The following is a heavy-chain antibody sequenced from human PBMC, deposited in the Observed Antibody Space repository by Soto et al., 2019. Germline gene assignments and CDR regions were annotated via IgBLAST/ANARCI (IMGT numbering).Heavy chain of an antibody. V-gene: IGHV3-21*06. CDR3: VRENEMAGATSAFEY. CDR1: GFRFNCYS. Sequence: GGSLSLSCAASGFRFNCYSMNWVRQAPQKGLEWVSLIDARSNYIYYADSVKGRFTISRDNARNSLYLQMASLRVEDTAVYYCVRENEMAGATSAFEYWGQGTPVTVSS. CDR2: IDARSNYI. D-gene: IGHD1-26*01. J-gene: IGHJ4*02.